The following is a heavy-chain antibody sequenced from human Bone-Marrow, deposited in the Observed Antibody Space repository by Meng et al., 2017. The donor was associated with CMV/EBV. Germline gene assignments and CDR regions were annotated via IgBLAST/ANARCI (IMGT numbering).Heavy chain of an antibody. J-gene: IGHJ4*02. V-gene: IGHV4-39*01. CDR1: GGSISSSSYY. Sequence: SETLSLTCTVSGGSISSSSYYWGWIRQPPGKGLEWVGSIYYSGSTYYNPSLKSRVTISVDTSKNQFSLKLSSVTAADTAVYYCARGRGYCSDTSCYWAGYWGQGSLVPVSS. D-gene: IGHD2-2*01. CDR2: IYYSGST. CDR3: ARGRGYCSDTSCYWAGY.